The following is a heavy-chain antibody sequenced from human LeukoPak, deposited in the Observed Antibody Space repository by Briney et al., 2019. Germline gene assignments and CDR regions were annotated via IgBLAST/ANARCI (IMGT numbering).Heavy chain of an antibody. CDR2: INPNSGGT. Sequence: GASVKVSCKASGYTFTAYYMYWGRQAPGQGLEWMGWINPNSGGTNYAQKFQGRGTMTRDTSMSTAYMELSRLRSDDTAVYYCAKTTRQLVRTDFYYYMDVWGKGTTVTVSS. D-gene: IGHD6-6*01. J-gene: IGHJ6*03. CDR1: GYTFTAYY. V-gene: IGHV1-2*02. CDR3: AKTTRQLVRTDFYYYMDV.